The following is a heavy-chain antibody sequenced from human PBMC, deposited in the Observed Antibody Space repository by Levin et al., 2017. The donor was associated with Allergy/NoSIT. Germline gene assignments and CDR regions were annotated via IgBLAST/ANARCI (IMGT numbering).Heavy chain of an antibody. V-gene: IGHV4-59*01. Sequence: SETLSLTCTVSGGSISRYFWSWIRQPPGKGLEWIGYIYYSGTTNYNPSLKSRVTMSVDTSKNQISLKLSSVTAAAAAVYYCARDRTIEAGGGGYYYYGMDVWGQGTTVTVSS. CDR1: GGSISRYF. CDR2: IYYSGTT. D-gene: IGHD6-13*01. CDR3: ARDRTIEAGGGGYYYYGMDV. J-gene: IGHJ6*02.